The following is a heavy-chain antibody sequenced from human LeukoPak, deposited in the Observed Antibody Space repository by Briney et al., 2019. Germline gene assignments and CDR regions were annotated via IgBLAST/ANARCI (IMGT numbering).Heavy chain of an antibody. CDR2: ILGSGRSA. Sequence: PGGSLRLSCAASGFTFNNYAMSWVRQAPGKGLEWVSAILGSGRSAYCADSVKGRFTISRDNSKNSLFLQMNSLRVEDTALYYCSKWGDYDVLTGYYDSDFWGQGTLVTVSA. CDR3: SKWGDYDVLTGYYDSDF. CDR1: GFTFNNYA. V-gene: IGHV3-23*01. J-gene: IGHJ4*02. D-gene: IGHD3-9*01.